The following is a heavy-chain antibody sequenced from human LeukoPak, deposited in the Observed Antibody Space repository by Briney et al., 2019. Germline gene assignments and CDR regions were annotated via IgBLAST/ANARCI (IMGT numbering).Heavy chain of an antibody. Sequence: AETLSLTCSVSGDSMSGYYWRWLRQSPGKTLEWIGYVFHSGSVNYSPSFKSRLTISVDTSSKQFSLTLQSVTTTDTAIYYCARRASSGTFFDFWGQGALVTVSS. J-gene: IGHJ4*02. V-gene: IGHV4-59*08. CDR1: GDSMSGYY. D-gene: IGHD1-1*01. CDR3: ARRASSGTFFDF. CDR2: VFHSGSV.